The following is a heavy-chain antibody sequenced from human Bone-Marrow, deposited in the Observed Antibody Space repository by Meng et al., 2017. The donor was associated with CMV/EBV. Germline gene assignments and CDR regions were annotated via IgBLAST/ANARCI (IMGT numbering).Heavy chain of an antibody. CDR3: ARAGYCSSISCYPAY. V-gene: IGHV4-34*01. D-gene: IGHD2-2*01. CDR2: MNHSGST. J-gene: IGHJ4*02. CDR1: GGSFSGYY. Sequence: GSLRLSCAVYGGSFSGYYWSWIRQPPGKGLEWIGEMNHSGSTSYNPSLKSRVTISVDTSKNRFSLKLSSVTAADTAVYYCARAGYCSSISCYPAYWGQGTLVTVSS.